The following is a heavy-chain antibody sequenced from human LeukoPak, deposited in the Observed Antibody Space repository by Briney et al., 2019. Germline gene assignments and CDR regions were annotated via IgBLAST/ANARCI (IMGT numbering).Heavy chain of an antibody. J-gene: IGHJ6*03. V-gene: IGHV1-2*02. CDR2: INSNTGGT. Sequence: ASVKVSCKASGYTFTGYCIHWVRQAPGQGLEWMGWINSNTGGTDYAQNFQGRVTMTRDTSINTAYMELSRLRSDDTAVYYCARGSWLRLTHYYYYMDVWGKGTTVTVSS. CDR3: ARGSWLRLTHYYYYMDV. D-gene: IGHD5-12*01. CDR1: GYTFTGYC.